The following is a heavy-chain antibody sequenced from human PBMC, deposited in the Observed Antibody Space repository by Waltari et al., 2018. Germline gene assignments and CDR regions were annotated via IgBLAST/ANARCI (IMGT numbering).Heavy chain of an antibody. CDR3: ARQVGIFGVVPMGNYYYGMDV. J-gene: IGHJ6*02. D-gene: IGHD3-3*01. V-gene: IGHV4-38-2*01. Sequence: QVQLQESGPGLVKPSETLSLTCAVSGYSISSGYYWGWIRQPPGQGLEWIGSIYHSGSTYYNPSLKSRVTISVDTSKNQFSLKLSSVTAADTAVYYCARQVGIFGVVPMGNYYYGMDVWGQGTTVTVSS. CDR2: IYHSGST. CDR1: GYSISSGYY.